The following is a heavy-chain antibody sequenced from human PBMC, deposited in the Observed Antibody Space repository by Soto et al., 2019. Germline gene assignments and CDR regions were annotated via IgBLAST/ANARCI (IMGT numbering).Heavy chain of an antibody. V-gene: IGHV3-15*01. CDR3: TSDLVLRYFDCYTPLFDY. CDR2: IKSKTDGGTT. Sequence: KSGGSLRLSCASSGFTFGNSAMSWVRQAPGKGLEWVGLIKSKTDGGTTDYAAPVQGRFTISRDDSKNALYLQMNSLKTEDTAVYPCTSDLVLRYFDCYTPLFDYWGPGTLVTVSS. D-gene: IGHD3-9*01. CDR1: GFTFGNSA. J-gene: IGHJ4*02.